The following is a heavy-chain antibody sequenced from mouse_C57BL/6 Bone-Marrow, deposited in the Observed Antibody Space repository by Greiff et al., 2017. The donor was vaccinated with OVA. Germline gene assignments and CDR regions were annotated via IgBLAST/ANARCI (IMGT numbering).Heavy chain of an antibody. V-gene: IGHV5-12*01. CDR1: GFTFSDYY. J-gene: IGHJ2*01. Sequence: EVQLVESGGGLVQPGGSLKLSCAASGFTFSDYYMYWVRQTPEKRLEWVAYISNGGGSTYYPDTVKGRFTISRDNAKNTLYLQLSRLKSEETAMYYCASPAGYWGQGTTLTVSS. CDR3: ASPAGY. CDR2: ISNGGGST.